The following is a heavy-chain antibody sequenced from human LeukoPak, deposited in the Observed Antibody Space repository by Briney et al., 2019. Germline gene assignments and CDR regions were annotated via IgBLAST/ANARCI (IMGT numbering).Heavy chain of an antibody. Sequence: SVKVSCKASGSTFSSYAISWVRQAPGQGLEWMGGIIPIFGTANYAQKFRGRVTITADESTSTAYMELSSLRSEDTAVYYCARESAAGNYYYGMDVWGQGTTVTVSS. V-gene: IGHV1-69*13. CDR1: GSTFSSYA. CDR3: ARESAAGNYYYGMDV. D-gene: IGHD2-15*01. J-gene: IGHJ6*02. CDR2: IIPIFGTA.